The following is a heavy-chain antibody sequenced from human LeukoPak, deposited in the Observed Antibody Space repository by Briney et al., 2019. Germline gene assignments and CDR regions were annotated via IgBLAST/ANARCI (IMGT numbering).Heavy chain of an antibody. Sequence: SETLSLTCTVSGDSISSRSYYWAWLRQAPVKGLEWIGSIHSSGSTYYNPSRKSRLTLSVDTSKNLFSLRLISVTAADTAVYYCANSLGGDYGWFGGQFGLWGRGTLVTVSS. J-gene: IGHJ2*01. CDR1: GDSISSRSYY. CDR2: IHSSGST. V-gene: IGHV4-39*02. D-gene: IGHD4-17*01. CDR3: ANSLGGDYGWFGGQFGL.